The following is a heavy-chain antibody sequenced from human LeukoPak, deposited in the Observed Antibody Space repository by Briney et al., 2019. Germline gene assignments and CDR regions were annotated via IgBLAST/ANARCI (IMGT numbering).Heavy chain of an antibody. V-gene: IGHV1-18*01. CDR2: ISAFNGYT. CDR1: GYTFSTSG. Sequence: ASVKVSCKASGYTFSTSGISWVRQAPGQGLEWMGWISAFNGYTNYAQKLQGRVTMTTDTSTSTAYMELRSLRSDDTAVYYCARGQYPVPAAASFDYWGQGTLVTVSS. CDR3: ARGQYPVPAAASFDY. D-gene: IGHD2-2*01. J-gene: IGHJ4*02.